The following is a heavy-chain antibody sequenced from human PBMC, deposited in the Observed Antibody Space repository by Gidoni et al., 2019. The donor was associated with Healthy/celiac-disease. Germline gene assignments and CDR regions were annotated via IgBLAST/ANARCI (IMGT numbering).Heavy chain of an antibody. D-gene: IGHD3-22*01. Sequence: QVPLVESGGGVVQPGRSLRLSCSASGLPFSSSGMHWVRQAPGKGLEWVAVIWYDGSNKYYADSVKGRFTISRDNSKNTLYLQMNSLRAEDTAVYYCARGLYYYDSPFDYWGQGTLVTVSS. J-gene: IGHJ4*02. CDR1: GLPFSSSG. CDR2: IWYDGSNK. CDR3: ARGLYYYDSPFDY. V-gene: IGHV3-33*01.